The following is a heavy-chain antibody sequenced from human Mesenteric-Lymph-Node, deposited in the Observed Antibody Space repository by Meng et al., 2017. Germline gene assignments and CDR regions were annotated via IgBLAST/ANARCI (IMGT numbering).Heavy chain of an antibody. V-gene: IGHV1-18*01. D-gene: IGHD4-17*01. Sequence: ASLKVSCKASAGTFTTYVISWVRQALGQGLEWMGWVRPYNGNTQYAQNFQGRVALSTDTSTNTVYMELGSLRSDDTAGYYCARDYGDYVPFDDWGQGTPVTVSS. CDR3: ARDYGDYVPFDD. J-gene: IGHJ4*02. CDR1: AGTFTTYV. CDR2: VRPYNGNT.